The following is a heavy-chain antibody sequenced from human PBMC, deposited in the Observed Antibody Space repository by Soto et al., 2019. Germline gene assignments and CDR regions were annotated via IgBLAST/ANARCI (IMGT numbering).Heavy chain of an antibody. CDR2: IIPIFGTA. V-gene: IGHV1-69*13. Sequence: GASVKGACKGSGGTLSGDAIGWVRQAPGQGLEWMGGIIPIFGTANYAQKFQGRVTITADESTSTAYMELSSLRSEDTAVYYCARGELGSYYDSSGYPLDYWGQGTLVTVSS. CDR1: GGTLSGDA. CDR3: ARGELGSYYDSSGYPLDY. J-gene: IGHJ4*02. D-gene: IGHD3-22*01.